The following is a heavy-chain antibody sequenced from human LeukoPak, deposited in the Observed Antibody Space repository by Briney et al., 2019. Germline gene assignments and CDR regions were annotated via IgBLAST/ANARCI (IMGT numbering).Heavy chain of an antibody. J-gene: IGHJ4*01. V-gene: IGHV4-59*01. CDR3: ATRPAGGSWYGVFDF. Sequence: PSETLSLICSVSGVSMTGYYWSWIRQAPGKAPEWIGYIYSSGSTNYNPSLNSRVTMSLDASKNQFSLKLTFVTAADTAVYYCATRPAGGSWYGVFDFWSRGTLVTVSS. D-gene: IGHD3-10*01. CDR2: IYSSGST. CDR1: GVSMTGYY.